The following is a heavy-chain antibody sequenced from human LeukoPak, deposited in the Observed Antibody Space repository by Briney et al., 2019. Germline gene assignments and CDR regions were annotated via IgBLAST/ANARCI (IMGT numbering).Heavy chain of an antibody. D-gene: IGHD3-22*01. Sequence: GRSLRLSCAASGFTFSSYAMSWVRQAPGKGLEWVSAISGSGGSTYYADSVKGRFIISRDNSKNTLYLQMNSLRAEDTAVYYCAKGNYYDSSGSSYNYYYGMDVWGQGTTVTVSS. J-gene: IGHJ6*02. V-gene: IGHV3-23*01. CDR2: ISGSGGST. CDR1: GFTFSSYA. CDR3: AKGNYYDSSGSSYNYYYGMDV.